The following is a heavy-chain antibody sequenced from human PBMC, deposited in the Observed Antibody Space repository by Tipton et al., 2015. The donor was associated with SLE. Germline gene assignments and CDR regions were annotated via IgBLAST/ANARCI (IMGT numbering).Heavy chain of an antibody. CDR3: ARGGGSFHLGH. CDR1: GYPISRSAYS. Sequence: TLSLTCAVSGYPISRSAYSWGWIRQDPGKGLEWIGYIHYSGSTYYRESLKSRVTISLDKSKNQIYLKVTSVTAADTAVYYCARGGGSFHLGHWGQGTLVTVSS. CDR2: IHYSGST. V-gene: IGHV4-31*11. D-gene: IGHD1-26*01. J-gene: IGHJ4*02.